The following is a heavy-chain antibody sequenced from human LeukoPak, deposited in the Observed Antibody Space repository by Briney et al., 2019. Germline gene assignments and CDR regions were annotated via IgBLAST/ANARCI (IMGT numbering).Heavy chain of an antibody. V-gene: IGHV1-8*01. CDR2: MNPNSGNT. D-gene: IGHD3-10*01. Sequence: VSVKVSCKASGYTFTSYDINWVRQATGQGLEWMGWMNPNSGNTGYAQKFQGRVTMTRNTSISTAYMELSSLRSEDTAVYYCARGTGVSYYYGSGSYYSGWFDPWGQGTLVTVSS. J-gene: IGHJ5*02. CDR1: GYTFTSYD. CDR3: ARGTGVSYYYGSGSYYSGWFDP.